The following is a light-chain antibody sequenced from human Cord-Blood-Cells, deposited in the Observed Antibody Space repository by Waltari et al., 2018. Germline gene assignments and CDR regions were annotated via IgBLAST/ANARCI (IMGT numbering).Light chain of an antibody. CDR1: SGINVGTYR. J-gene: IGLJ3*02. V-gene: IGLV5-45*01. CDR3: MIWHSSAWV. Sequence: QAVPTQPASLSASPGASASPTCTLRSGINVGTYRIYWYQQPPGSPPQYLLRYKTDSDKQQGSGVPSRFSGSKDASANAGILLISGLQSEDEADYYCMIWHSSAWVFGGGTKLTVL. CDR2: YKTDSDK.